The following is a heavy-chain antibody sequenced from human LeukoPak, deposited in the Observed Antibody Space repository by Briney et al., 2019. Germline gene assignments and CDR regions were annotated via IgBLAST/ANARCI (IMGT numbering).Heavy chain of an antibody. CDR2: IYPGDSDT. V-gene: IGHV5-51*01. Sequence: GEALKISCKGSGYSFTSYWIGWGRRMPGKGGEGMGIIYPGDSDTRYSASFQGQVTISADKSMNTAYLQWSSLKASDTAMYYCARRGVVVAEYWFDPWGQGTLVTVSS. CDR1: GYSFTSYW. D-gene: IGHD2-15*01. CDR3: ARRGVVVAEYWFDP. J-gene: IGHJ5*02.